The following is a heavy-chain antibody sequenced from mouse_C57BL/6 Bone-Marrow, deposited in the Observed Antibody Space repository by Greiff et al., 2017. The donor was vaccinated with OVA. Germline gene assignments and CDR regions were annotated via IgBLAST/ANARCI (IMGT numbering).Heavy chain of an antibody. Sequence: EVQRVESGGGLVQPGGSLKLSCAASGFTFSDYYMYWVRQTPEKRLEWVAYISNGGGSTYYPDTVKGRFTISRDNAKNTLYLQMSRLKSEDTAMYYCARHGGGRLADWGQGTLVTVSA. V-gene: IGHV5-12*01. CDR3: ARHGGGRLAD. CDR2: ISNGGGST. J-gene: IGHJ3*01. CDR1: GFTFSDYY.